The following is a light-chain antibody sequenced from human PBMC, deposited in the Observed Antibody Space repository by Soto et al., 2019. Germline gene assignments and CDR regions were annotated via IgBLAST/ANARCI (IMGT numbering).Light chain of an antibody. Sequence: DIPMTQSPSTLSASVGDRVTITCRASQSISSWLAWYQQKPGKAPKLLIYKASTLESGVPSRFSGIGSGTDFTLTISSLQPDDFAPYYCQQYNSVSLLTFGGGTKVEIK. CDR1: QSISSW. J-gene: IGKJ4*01. CDR3: QQYNSVSLLT. V-gene: IGKV1-5*03. CDR2: KAS.